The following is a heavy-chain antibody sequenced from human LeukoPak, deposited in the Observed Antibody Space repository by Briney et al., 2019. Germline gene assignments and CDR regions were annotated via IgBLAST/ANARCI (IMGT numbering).Heavy chain of an antibody. V-gene: IGHV1-69*06. CDR2: IIPIFGTA. D-gene: IGHD2-2*01. J-gene: IGHJ4*02. CDR3: ARGEGEYQLADY. Sequence: SVKVSCKASGYTFTNYGISWVRQAPGQGLEWMGGIIPIFGTANYAQKFQGRVTITADKSTSTAYMELSSLRSEDTAVYYCARGEGEYQLADYWGQGTLVTVSS. CDR1: GYTFTNYG.